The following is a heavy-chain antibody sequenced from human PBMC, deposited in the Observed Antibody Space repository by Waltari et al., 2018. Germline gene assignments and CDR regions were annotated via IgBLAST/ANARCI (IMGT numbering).Heavy chain of an antibody. Sequence: VKKPGATVKISCKVSGYTFTDYYMHWVQQAPGKGLEWMGLVDPEDGETIYAEKFQGRVTITADTSTDTAYMELSSLRSEDTAVYYCATDYYDSSGYYYVDPFDYWGQGTLVTVSS. V-gene: IGHV1-69-2*01. D-gene: IGHD3-22*01. CDR1: GYTFTDYY. CDR2: VDPEDGET. CDR3: ATDYYDSSGYYYVDPFDY. J-gene: IGHJ4*02.